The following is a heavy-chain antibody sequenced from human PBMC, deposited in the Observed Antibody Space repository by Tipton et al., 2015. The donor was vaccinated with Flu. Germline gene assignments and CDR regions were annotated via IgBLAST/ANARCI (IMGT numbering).Heavy chain of an antibody. J-gene: IGHJ4*02. Sequence: QSGAEVKKLGSSVKVSCKASGGTFSNYAFSWVRHAPGQGLEWMGGIIPILAITNYAQNFQDRVTITADESTGTAYMEVSSLRSEDTAMYYCASLYYYGSGGYSQFDYWGQGTLVTVSS. CDR2: IIPILAIT. CDR3: ASLYYYGSGGYSQFDY. D-gene: IGHD3-10*01. CDR1: GGTFSNYA. V-gene: IGHV1-69*01.